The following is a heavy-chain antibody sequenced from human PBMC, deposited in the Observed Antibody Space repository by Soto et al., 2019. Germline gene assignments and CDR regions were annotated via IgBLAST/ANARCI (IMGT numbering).Heavy chain of an antibody. CDR2: INAGNGNT. J-gene: IGHJ4*01. CDR1: GYTFTSYA. CDR3: ASGEEGRIAVAAH. Sequence: ASVTVSCKASGYTFTSYAMHWVRQAPGQRLEWMGWINAGNGNTKYSQKFQGRVTITADESTSTAYMELSSLRSEDTAVYYCASGEEGRIAVAAHWGQEPWSPSPQ. V-gene: IGHV1-3*01. D-gene: IGHD6-19*01.